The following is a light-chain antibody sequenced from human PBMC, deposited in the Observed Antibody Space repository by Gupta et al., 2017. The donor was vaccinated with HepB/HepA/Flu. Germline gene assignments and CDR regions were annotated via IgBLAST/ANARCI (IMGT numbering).Light chain of an antibody. CDR2: DVS. CDR1: SSDVGGYNY. J-gene: IGLJ1*01. Sequence: QSALTQPASVSVSPGQSITISCTGTSSDVGGYNYVSWYQQHPGKPPKLMIYDVSNRPSGVSNRFSGSKSGNTASLTISGLQAEDEADYYCSSYTSSSRYVFGTGTNVTVL. CDR3: SSYTSSSRYV. V-gene: IGLV2-14*01.